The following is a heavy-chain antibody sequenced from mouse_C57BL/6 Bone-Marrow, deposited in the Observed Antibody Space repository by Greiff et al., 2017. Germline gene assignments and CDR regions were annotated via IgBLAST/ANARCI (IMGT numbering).Heavy chain of an antibody. Sequence: VQLQQPGAELVKPGASVKLSCKASGYTFTSYWMHWVKQRPGQGLEWIGMIHPNSGSTNYNEKFKSKATLTVEKSSSTAYMQLSSLTSEDSAVYYCAREGWFPFAYWGQGTLVTVSA. D-gene: IGHD2-3*01. J-gene: IGHJ3*01. CDR2: IHPNSGST. CDR1: GYTFTSYW. CDR3: AREGWFPFAY. V-gene: IGHV1-64*01.